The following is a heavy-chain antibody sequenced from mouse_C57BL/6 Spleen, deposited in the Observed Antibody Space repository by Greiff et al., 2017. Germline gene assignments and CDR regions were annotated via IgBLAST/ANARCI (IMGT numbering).Heavy chain of an antibody. V-gene: IGHV1-61*01. Sequence: QVQLQQPGAELVRPGSSVKLSCKASGYTFTSYWMDWVKQRPGQGLEWIGNIYPSDSETHYNQKFKDKATLTVEKSSSTAYMQLSSLTSEDSAVYYCARNYYGSSYVCYFDYWGQGTTLTVSS. D-gene: IGHD1-1*01. CDR1: GYTFTSYW. CDR2: IYPSDSET. CDR3: ARNYYGSSYVCYFDY. J-gene: IGHJ2*01.